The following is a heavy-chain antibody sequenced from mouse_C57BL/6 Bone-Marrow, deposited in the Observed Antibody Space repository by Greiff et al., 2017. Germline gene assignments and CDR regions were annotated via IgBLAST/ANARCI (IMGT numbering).Heavy chain of an antibody. J-gene: IGHJ3*01. CDR2: ISTGGGST. CDR3: ARHIYYYGSIPCAY. Sequence: EVKLVESGGGLVQPGGSLKLSCAASGFTFSDYYMYWVRQTPENRLEWVAYISTGGGSTYYPDTVKGRFTISRDNAKNTLYLQMSRLKSEDTAMYYCARHIYYYGSIPCAYWGQGTLVTVSA. CDR1: GFTFSDYY. D-gene: IGHD1-1*01. V-gene: IGHV5-12*01.